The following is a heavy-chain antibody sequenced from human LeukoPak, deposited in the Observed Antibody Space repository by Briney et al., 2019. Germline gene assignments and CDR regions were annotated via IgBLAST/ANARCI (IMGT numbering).Heavy chain of an antibody. J-gene: IGHJ4*02. CDR2: INPNSGGT. D-gene: IGHD3-3*01. CDR1: GYTFTGYY. CDR3: AREVQTYYDFWSGPSPDY. V-gene: IGHV1-2*02. Sequence: ASVKVSCKASGYTFTGYYMHWVRQAPGQGLEWMGWINPNSGGTNYAQKFQGRVTMTRDTSISTAYVELSRLRSDDTAVYYCAREVQTYYDFWSGPSPDYWGQGTLVTVSS.